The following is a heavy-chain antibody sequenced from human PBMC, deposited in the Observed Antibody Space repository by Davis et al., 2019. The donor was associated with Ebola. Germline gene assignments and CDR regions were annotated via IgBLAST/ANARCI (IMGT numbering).Heavy chain of an antibody. CDR1: GGSISSGDYY. J-gene: IGHJ6*02. V-gene: IGHV4-30-4*01. Sequence: MPSETLSLTCTVSGGSISSGDYYWSWIRQPPGKGLEWIGYIYYSGSTYYNPSLKSRVTISVDTSKNQFSLKLSSVTAADTAVYYCARVRAAGTPRWYYYYGMDVWGQGTTVTVSS. CDR3: ARVRAAGTPRWYYYYGMDV. CDR2: IYYSGST. D-gene: IGHD6-13*01.